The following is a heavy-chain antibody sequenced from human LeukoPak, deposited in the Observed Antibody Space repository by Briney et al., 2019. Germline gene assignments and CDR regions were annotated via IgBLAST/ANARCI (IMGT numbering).Heavy chain of an antibody. J-gene: IGHJ6*03. Sequence: GGSLRLSCAASGFTFSSYSMNWVRQAPGKGLEWVSYISSSSSTIYYADSVKGRFTISRDNAKNSLYLQMNSLRAEDTAVYYCARDPLLPYYYYYMDVWGKGTTVTVSS. V-gene: IGHV3-48*01. CDR2: ISSSSSTI. CDR1: GFTFSSYS. CDR3: ARDPLLPYYYYYMDV. D-gene: IGHD2-15*01.